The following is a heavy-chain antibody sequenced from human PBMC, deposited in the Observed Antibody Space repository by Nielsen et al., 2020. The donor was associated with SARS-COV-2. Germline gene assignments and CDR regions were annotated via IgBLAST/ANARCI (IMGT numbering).Heavy chain of an antibody. CDR2: IYPGDSDT. Sequence: GASLKISCKGSGYSFTSYWIGWVRQMPGKGLEWMGIIYPGDSDTRYSPSFQGQVTISADKSISTAYLQWSSLKASDTAMYYCARSRGVVPEEDYYYYMDVWGKGTTVTVSS. CDR3: ARSRGVVPEEDYYYYMDV. J-gene: IGHJ6*03. V-gene: IGHV5-51*01. D-gene: IGHD2-2*01. CDR1: GYSFTSYW.